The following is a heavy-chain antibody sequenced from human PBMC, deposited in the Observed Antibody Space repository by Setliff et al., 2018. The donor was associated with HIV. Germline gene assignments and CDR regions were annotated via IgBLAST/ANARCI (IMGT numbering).Heavy chain of an antibody. J-gene: IGHJ4*02. CDR1: GGSISNFY. D-gene: IGHD2-21*01. Sequence: PSETLSLTCSVSGGSISNFYWSWIRQPPGKGLEWVGHIYSTGDTNYNPSLKSRVTLSADTSKNQLSLSLTSVTAADTAVYYCARDLGGCGGEQCSYYFDFWGQGTPVTVSS. V-gene: IGHV4-4*07. CDR3: ARDLGGCGGEQCSYYFDF. CDR2: IYSTGDT.